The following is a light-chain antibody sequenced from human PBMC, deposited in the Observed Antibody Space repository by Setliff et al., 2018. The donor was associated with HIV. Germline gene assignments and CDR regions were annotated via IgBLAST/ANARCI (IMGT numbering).Light chain of an antibody. CDR1: NSDIGSYNF. V-gene: IGLV2-23*02. J-gene: IGLJ1*01. CDR2: EVS. Sequence: QSALTQPASVSGSPGQSITISCTGSNSDIGSYNFVSWYQHHPGKAPKLMIYEVSNRPSGVSNRFSGSKSGTTASLAISGLQAEDEADYYCCSYADSGTYLFGTGTKV. CDR3: CSYADSGTYL.